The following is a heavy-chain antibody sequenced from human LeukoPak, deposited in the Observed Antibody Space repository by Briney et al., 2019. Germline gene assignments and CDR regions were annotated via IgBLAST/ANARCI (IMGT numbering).Heavy chain of an antibody. V-gene: IGHV4-4*07. J-gene: IGHJ2*01. D-gene: IGHD5-18*01. CDR3: ARTRDTALNYFDV. CDR2: LGTSGSP. CDR1: SGSIIRYH. Sequence: SETLSLTCSVSSGSIIRYHWSWIRQPAGKGLEWIGRLGTSGSPNYNPSLKSRVTMSVDTSKNQLSLKLSSVTGADTAVYYCARTRDTALNYFDVWGRGTLVTVSS.